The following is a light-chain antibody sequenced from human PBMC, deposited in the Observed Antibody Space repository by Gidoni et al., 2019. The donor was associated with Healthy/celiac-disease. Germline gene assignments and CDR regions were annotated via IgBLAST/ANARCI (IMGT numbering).Light chain of an antibody. J-gene: IGKJ4*01. CDR2: GAS. CDR1: QSVSSSY. CDR3: QQYGSSPSGG. Sequence: EIVLTQSPGPLSLSPGERATLSCRASQSVSSSYLAWYQQKPGQAPRLLIYGASSRATGIPDRFSGSGSGTDFTLTISRLEPEDFAVYYCQQYGSSPSGGFGGGTKVEIK. V-gene: IGKV3-20*01.